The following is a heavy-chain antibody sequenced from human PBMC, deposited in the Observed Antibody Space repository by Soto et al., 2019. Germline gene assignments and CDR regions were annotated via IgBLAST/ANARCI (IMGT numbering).Heavy chain of an antibody. CDR2: IYYSGST. V-gene: IGHV4-59*01. Sequence: TETLSLTCTVTGGSISSYYWIWIRQPPGKGLEWIGYIYYSGSTNYNPSLKSRVTISVDTSKNQFSLKLSSVTAADTAVYYCAREAHYDILTGSNNWFDPWGQGTLVTVSS. CDR3: AREAHYDILTGSNNWFDP. CDR1: GGSISSYY. J-gene: IGHJ5*02. D-gene: IGHD3-9*01.